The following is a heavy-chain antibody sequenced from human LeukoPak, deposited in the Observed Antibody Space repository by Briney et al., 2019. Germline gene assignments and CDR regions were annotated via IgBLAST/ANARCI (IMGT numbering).Heavy chain of an antibody. CDR1: GYTFTSYG. J-gene: IGHJ4*02. V-gene: IGHV1-18*01. CDR3: ARDSYSIYYYDSSGYSDY. CDR2: ISAYNGNT. Sequence: ASVKVSCKASGYTFTSYGISWVRQAPGQGLEWMGWISAYNGNTNYAQKLQGRVTMTTDTSTSTAYMELRSLRSDDTAVYYCARDSYSIYYYDSSGYSDYWGQGTLVSVSS. D-gene: IGHD3-22*01.